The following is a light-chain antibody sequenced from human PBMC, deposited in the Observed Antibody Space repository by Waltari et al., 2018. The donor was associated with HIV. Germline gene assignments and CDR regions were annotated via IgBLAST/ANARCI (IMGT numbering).Light chain of an antibody. V-gene: IGKV1-9*01. CDR1: QGIVRY. CDR3: QHLSSYPL. Sequence: DIQLTQSPSFLSASVGDRVTITCRASQGIVRYLAWYQRKPGKAPELLVHGTSTLRTGVPSRCSGSGNGTEFTLTSSSLQPEDFATYYCQHLSSYPLFGPGTTMDVK. J-gene: IGKJ3*01. CDR2: GTS.